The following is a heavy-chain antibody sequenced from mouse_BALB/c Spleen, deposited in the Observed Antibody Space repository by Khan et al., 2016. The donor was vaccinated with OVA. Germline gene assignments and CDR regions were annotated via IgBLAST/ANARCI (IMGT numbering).Heavy chain of an antibody. CDR3: ARTAARFDFTY. CDR1: GFSLTTYG. D-gene: IGHD2-14*01. CDR2: IWSGGNT. J-gene: IGHJ3*01. V-gene: IGHV2-2*01. Sequence: QVQLKESGPGLVQPSQSLSITCTVSGFSLTTYGIHRVRQSPGKGQEWRGVIWSGGNTDYNAPFISRLSISKDNSKSQVFFTMNSLQADDSAIHYCARTAARFDFTYWGQGTLGTVS.